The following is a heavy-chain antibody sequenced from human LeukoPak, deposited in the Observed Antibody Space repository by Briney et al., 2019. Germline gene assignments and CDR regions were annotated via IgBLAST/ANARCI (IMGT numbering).Heavy chain of an antibody. D-gene: IGHD6-13*01. CDR3: VRELSGILGFDY. Sequence: SGGSLRLSCAASGFTFSSYAMHWVRQAPGKGLEWVAAISYDENIKNYADSVKGRFTISRDNAKNSLYLEMNSLRAEDTAVYYCVRELSGILGFDYWGRGTLVTVSS. CDR2: ISYDENIK. V-gene: IGHV3-30*04. J-gene: IGHJ4*02. CDR1: GFTFSSYA.